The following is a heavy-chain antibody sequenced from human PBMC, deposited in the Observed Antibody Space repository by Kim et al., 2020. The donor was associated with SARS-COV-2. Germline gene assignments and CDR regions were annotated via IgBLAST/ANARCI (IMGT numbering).Heavy chain of an antibody. CDR2: ISSSGSTI. J-gene: IGHJ6*02. Sequence: GGSLRLSCAASGFTFSSYEMNWVRQAPGKGLEWVSYISSSGSTIYYADSVKGRFTISRDNAKNSLYLQMNSLRAEDTAVYYCARAGREGLYDILTGYYFSYGMDVWGQGTTVTVSS. CDR1: GFTFSSYE. D-gene: IGHD3-9*01. V-gene: IGHV3-48*03. CDR3: ARAGREGLYDILTGYYFSYGMDV.